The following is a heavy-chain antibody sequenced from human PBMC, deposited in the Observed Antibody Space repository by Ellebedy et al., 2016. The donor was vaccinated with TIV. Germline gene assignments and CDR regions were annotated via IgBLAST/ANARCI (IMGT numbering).Heavy chain of an antibody. Sequence: SETLSLTCTVSGASIGRGGYYWNWIRQHPGKGLEWIGYTYYGGSTYYNPSLKSLLTISLDTSKNQFSLILSSVTAADTAVYYCARASGYYQPDDFDIWGQGTMVTVSS. CDR2: TYYGGST. J-gene: IGHJ3*02. V-gene: IGHV4-31*01. CDR3: ARASGYYQPDDFDI. CDR1: GASIGRGGYY. D-gene: IGHD3-22*01.